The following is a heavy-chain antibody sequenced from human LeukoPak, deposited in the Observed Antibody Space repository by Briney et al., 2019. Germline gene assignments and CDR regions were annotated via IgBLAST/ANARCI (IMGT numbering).Heavy chain of an antibody. Sequence: PGGSLRLSCAASGFTLNSYSMSWVRQAPGRGLEWVANIKKDGSEESYLDSVKGRFTVSRDNAKNSLFLQMNSLRGEDTAVYYSARSKPKKNALDPRGQGTIVTISS. CDR3: ARSKPKKNALDP. V-gene: IGHV3-7*01. D-gene: IGHD4-11*01. CDR1: GFTLNSYS. CDR2: IKKDGSEE. J-gene: IGHJ3*01.